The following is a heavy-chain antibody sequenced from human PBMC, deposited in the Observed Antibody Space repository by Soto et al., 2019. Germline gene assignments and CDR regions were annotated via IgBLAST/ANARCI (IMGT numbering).Heavy chain of an antibody. CDR3: ARKHGPYSSGWYDY. J-gene: IGHJ4*02. Sequence: QVTLKESGPVLVKPTETLTLTCTVSGFSLSNARMGVSWIRQPPGKALEWLAHIFSNDEMSYSTSLRTRLTIAKDTSKSQVVLTMTNVDPVDTATYYCARKHGPYSSGWYDYWGQGTLVTVSS. D-gene: IGHD6-19*01. V-gene: IGHV2-26*01. CDR1: GFSLSNARMG. CDR2: IFSNDEM.